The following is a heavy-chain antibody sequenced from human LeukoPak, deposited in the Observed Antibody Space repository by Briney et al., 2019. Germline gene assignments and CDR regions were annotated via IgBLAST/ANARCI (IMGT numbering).Heavy chain of an antibody. CDR2: IKSDGST. CDR1: GFTFSTYW. Sequence: GGSLRLSRAASGFTFSTYWMHWVRQAPGKGLVWVSRIKSDGSTNYADSVKGRFTISRDNAKSTLSLQMNSLRPEDTGVYYCARAPSEIGGYYPEYFRHWGQGTLVTVSS. V-gene: IGHV3-74*01. D-gene: IGHD3-22*01. J-gene: IGHJ1*01. CDR3: ARAPSEIGGYYPEYFRH.